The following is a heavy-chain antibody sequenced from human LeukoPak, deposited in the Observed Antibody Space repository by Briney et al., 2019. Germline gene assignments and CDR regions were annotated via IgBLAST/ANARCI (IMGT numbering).Heavy chain of an antibody. D-gene: IGHD6-13*01. Sequence: GGSLRLSCAASGFTFSSYSMNWVRQAPGKGLEWVSSISSSSSYIYYADSVKGRFTISRDNAKNSLYLQMNSLRAEDTAVYYCAKDRIAAAANYFDYWGQGTLVTVSS. CDR2: ISSSSSYI. V-gene: IGHV3-21*04. CDR1: GFTFSSYS. J-gene: IGHJ4*02. CDR3: AKDRIAAAANYFDY.